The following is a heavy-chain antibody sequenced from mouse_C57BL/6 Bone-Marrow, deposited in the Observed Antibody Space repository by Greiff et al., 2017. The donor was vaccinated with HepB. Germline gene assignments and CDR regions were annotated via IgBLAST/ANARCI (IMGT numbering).Heavy chain of an antibody. D-gene: IGHD1-3*01. CDR3: TTSGIYYFDY. Sequence: VQLQQSGAELVRPGASVKLSCTASGFNIKDDYMHWVKQRPEQGLEWIGWIDPENGDTEYASKFQGKATITADTSSNTAYLQLSSLTSEDTAVYYCTTSGIYYFDYWGQGTTLTVSS. V-gene: IGHV14-4*01. CDR2: IDPENGDT. J-gene: IGHJ2*01. CDR1: GFNIKDDY.